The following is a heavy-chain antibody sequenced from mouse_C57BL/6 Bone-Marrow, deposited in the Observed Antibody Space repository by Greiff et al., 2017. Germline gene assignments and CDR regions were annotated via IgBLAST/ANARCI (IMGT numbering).Heavy chain of an antibody. CDR3: VICRGLRRFDY. CDR2: IDPSDSYT. CDR1: GYTFTSYW. V-gene: IGHV1-59*01. D-gene: IGHD2-4*01. Sequence: VQLQQPGAELVRPGTSVKLSCKASGYTFTSYWMHWVKQRPGQGLEWIGVIDPSDSYTNYNQKFKGKATLTVDTSSSTAYMQLSSLTSEDSAVYYCVICRGLRRFDYWGQGTTLTVSS. J-gene: IGHJ2*01.